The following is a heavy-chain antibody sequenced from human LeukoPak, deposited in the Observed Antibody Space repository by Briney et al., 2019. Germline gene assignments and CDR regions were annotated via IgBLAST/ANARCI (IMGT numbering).Heavy chain of an antibody. V-gene: IGHV3-23*01. Sequence: GGSLRLSCAASGFTFSSYAMTWVRQAPGKGLEWVSGISGTGDGTYYADSVKGRFTISRDNSKRMLYLQMNSLRSDDTAEYSCSPGCRSATCTLDYFHSWGQGTLVTVSS. CDR2: ISGTGDGT. CDR1: GFTFSSYA. D-gene: IGHD2-15*01. CDR3: SPGCRSATCTLDYFHS. J-gene: IGHJ4*02.